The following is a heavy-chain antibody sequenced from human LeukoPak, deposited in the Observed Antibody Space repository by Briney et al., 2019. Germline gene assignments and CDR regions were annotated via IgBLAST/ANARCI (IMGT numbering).Heavy chain of an antibody. J-gene: IGHJ3*02. Sequence: ASVKVSCKASGCTFTGYYIHWVRQAPGQGLEWMGWINPNSGGTNYAQKFQGRVTMTRDTSISTAYMELSSLRSEDTAVYYCARGLSSYDYVWGSYLGGAFDIWGQGTMVTVSS. CDR3: ARGLSSYDYVWGSYLGGAFDI. CDR1: GCTFTGYY. V-gene: IGHV1-2*02. D-gene: IGHD3-16*02. CDR2: INPNSGGT.